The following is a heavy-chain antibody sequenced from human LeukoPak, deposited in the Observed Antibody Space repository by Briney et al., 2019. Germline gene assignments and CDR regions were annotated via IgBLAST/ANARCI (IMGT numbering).Heavy chain of an antibody. CDR3: ARRSSSTSCCPNWFDP. J-gene: IGHJ5*02. D-gene: IGHD2-2*01. CDR1: GGSISSGDYY. V-gene: IGHV4-30-4*08. CDR2: IYYSGST. Sequence: SETLSLTCTVSGGSISSGDYYWSWIRQPPGKGLEWIGYIYYSGSTYYNPSLKSRVTISVDTSKNQFSLKLSSVTAADTAVYYCARRSSSTSCCPNWFDPWGQGILVTVSS.